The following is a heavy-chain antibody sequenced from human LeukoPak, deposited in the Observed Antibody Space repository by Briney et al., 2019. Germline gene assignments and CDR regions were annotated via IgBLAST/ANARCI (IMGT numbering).Heavy chain of an antibody. CDR3: AKDPYRYYYGSGSPLHYMDV. V-gene: IGHV3-21*01. D-gene: IGHD3-10*01. CDR2: ISSSSSYI. CDR1: GFTVSSNS. J-gene: IGHJ6*03. Sequence: GGSLRLSCTVSGFTVSSNSMNWVRQAPGKGLEWVSSISSSSSYIHYVDSVKGRFTISRDNSKNTLYLQINSLRAEDTAVYYCAKDPYRYYYGSGSPLHYMDVWGKGTTVTVSS.